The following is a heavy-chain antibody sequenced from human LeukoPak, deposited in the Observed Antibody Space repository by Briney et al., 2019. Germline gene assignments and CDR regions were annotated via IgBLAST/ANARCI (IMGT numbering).Heavy chain of an antibody. CDR2: IIPIFGTA. D-gene: IGHD6-13*01. J-gene: IGHJ5*02. Sequence: VASVKVSCKASGGTFSSYAISWVRQAPGQGLEWMGGIIPIFGTANYAQKFQGRVTITADESTSTAYMELSSLRSEDTAVYYCARAPYSSSGYNWFDPWGQGTLVTVSS. CDR3: ARAPYSSSGYNWFDP. CDR1: GGTFSSYA. V-gene: IGHV1-69*13.